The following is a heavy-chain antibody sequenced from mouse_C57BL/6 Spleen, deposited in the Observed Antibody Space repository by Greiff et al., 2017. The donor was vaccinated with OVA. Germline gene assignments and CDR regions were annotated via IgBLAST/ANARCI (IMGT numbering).Heavy chain of an antibody. Sequence: QVQLQQPGAELVKPGASVKLSCKASGYTFTSYWMHWVKQRPGRGLEWIGRIDPNSGGTKYNEKFKSKATLTVDKPSSTAYMQLSSLTSEDSAVYYCASLGDRDLITTVVGTGYFDVWGTGTTVTVSS. CDR3: ASLGDRDLITTVVGTGYFDV. V-gene: IGHV1-72*01. CDR1: GYTFTSYW. D-gene: IGHD1-1*01. CDR2: IDPNSGGT. J-gene: IGHJ1*03.